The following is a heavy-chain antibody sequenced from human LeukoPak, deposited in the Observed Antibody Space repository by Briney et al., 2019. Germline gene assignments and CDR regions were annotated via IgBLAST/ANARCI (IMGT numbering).Heavy chain of an antibody. CDR1: GFTFTSSA. J-gene: IGHJ4*02. CDR3: AARPLAYCGGDCYSLDY. V-gene: IGHV1-58*01. Sequence: SVKVSCKASGFTFTSSAVQWVRQARGQRLEWVGWIVVGSGNTNYAQKFQERVTITRDMSTSTAYMELSSLRSEDTAVYYCAARPLAYCGGDCYSLDYWGQGPLVTVSS. CDR2: IVVGSGNT. D-gene: IGHD2-21*02.